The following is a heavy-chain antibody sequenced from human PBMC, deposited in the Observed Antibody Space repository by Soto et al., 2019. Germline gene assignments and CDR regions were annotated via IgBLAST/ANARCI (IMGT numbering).Heavy chain of an antibody. V-gene: IGHV4-59*01. CDR3: ARDRDYGDLSNWFDP. J-gene: IGHJ5*02. CDR1: GGSISSYY. D-gene: IGHD4-17*01. Sequence: ASETLSLTCTVSGGSISSYYWSWIRQPPGKGLEWIGYIYYSGSTNYNPSLKSRVTISVDTSKNQFSLKLSSVTAADTAVYYCARDRDYGDLSNWFDPWGLETLFTV. CDR2: IYYSGST.